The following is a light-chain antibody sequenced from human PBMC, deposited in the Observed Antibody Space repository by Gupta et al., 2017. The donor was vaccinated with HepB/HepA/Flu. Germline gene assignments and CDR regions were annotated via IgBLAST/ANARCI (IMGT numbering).Light chain of an antibody. CDR2: RNN. Sequence: QPVLTQAPSASGTPGQRVTISCSGSRSNIGSNFLYWYQQFPGTAPRLLIYRNNQRPSGVPDRFSAAKSGTSASLAISGLRSEDEADYYCAAWDDSLHGYVFGTGTNVTVL. CDR3: AAWDDSLHGYV. CDR1: RSNIGSNF. V-gene: IGLV1-47*01. J-gene: IGLJ1*01.